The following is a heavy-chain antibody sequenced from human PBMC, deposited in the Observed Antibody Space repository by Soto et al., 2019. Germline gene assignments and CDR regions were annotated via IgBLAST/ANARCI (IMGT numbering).Heavy chain of an antibody. V-gene: IGHV1-69*13. J-gene: IGHJ4*02. CDR2: IIPIFGTA. D-gene: IGHD2-15*01. CDR3: AVARTILYYFDY. Sequence: SVEVSCKASGGTFSSYAISWVRQAPGQGLEWMGGIIPIFGTANYAQKFQGRVTITADESTSTAYMELSSLRSEDTAVYYCAVARTILYYFDYWGPGTLVTVSS. CDR1: GGTFSSYA.